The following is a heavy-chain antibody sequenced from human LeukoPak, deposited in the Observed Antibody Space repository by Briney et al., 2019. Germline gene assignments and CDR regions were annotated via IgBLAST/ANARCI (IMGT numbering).Heavy chain of an antibody. V-gene: IGHV5-51*01. D-gene: IGHD5-12*01. J-gene: IGHJ4*02. CDR3: AIPSNSGYDF. Sequence: GAPLQISCKASGCSFTNYWIGWVRQMPGTGLERKGITYPSDSDSRYSTSCQVQVPVSADKSISTAYLQWSSLKASDTGMYYCAIPSNSGYDFWGQAALVTVSS. CDR1: GCSFTNYW. CDR2: TYPSDSDS.